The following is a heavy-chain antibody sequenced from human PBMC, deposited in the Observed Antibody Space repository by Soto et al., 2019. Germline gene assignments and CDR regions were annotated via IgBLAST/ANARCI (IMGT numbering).Heavy chain of an antibody. V-gene: IGHV1-18*01. CDR3: ARGWFGEFVCYFDY. D-gene: IGHD3-10*01. Sequence: ASVKVSCKASGVTFTNYAINWVRQAPGQGLEWMGWISAYNGNTNYAQKLQGRVTMTTDTSTSTAYMELRSLRSDDTAVYYCARGWFGEFVCYFDYWGQGTLVTVSS. CDR2: ISAYNGNT. J-gene: IGHJ4*02. CDR1: GVTFTNYA.